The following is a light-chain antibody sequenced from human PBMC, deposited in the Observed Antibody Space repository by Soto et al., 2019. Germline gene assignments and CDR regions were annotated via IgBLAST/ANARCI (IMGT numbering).Light chain of an antibody. Sequence: DIQMTQSPSTLSASVGDRVAITCRASQNINSKLAWYQKKPGKAPKLLISDAYSLESGVPSRFSGSGSGTEFTLTIGGLQPDDFATYYCQQYGNSPLTFGGGTKVEIK. CDR3: QQYGNSPLT. CDR2: DAY. J-gene: IGKJ4*01. CDR1: QNINSK. V-gene: IGKV1-5*01.